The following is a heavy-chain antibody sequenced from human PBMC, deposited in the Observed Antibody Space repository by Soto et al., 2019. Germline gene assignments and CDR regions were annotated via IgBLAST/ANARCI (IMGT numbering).Heavy chain of an antibody. Sequence: EVQLVESGGGLIQPGGSLKLSCAASGFTVGNNYMSWVRQAPGKGLEWVSLIYSTGTTKYADSVKGRFTVSRDNAKNTLYLKMKTLGAADTPVYYCAKDGRGPGSNYTSFGYWGKGPRVTVPS. J-gene: IGHJ4*02. D-gene: IGHD3-10*01. CDR2: IYSTGTT. CDR3: AKDGRGPGSNYTSFGY. CDR1: GFTVGNNY. V-gene: IGHV3-53*01.